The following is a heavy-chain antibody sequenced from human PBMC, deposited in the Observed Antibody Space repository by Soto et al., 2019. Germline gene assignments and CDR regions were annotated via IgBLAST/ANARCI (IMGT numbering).Heavy chain of an antibody. CDR3: VRFSILVSGRGRGAFFDS. D-gene: IGHD6-19*01. Sequence: EVQLVESGGGLVQPGGSLRLSCAASGFTFSNYWMSWVRQVPGKGLAWVSNIKEDGSEKYYVDSVKGRFTISRDNAKNSVHLQMNSLREEDTAVYYCVRFSILVSGRGRGAFFDSWGQGTPVTVSS. CDR1: GFTFSNYW. J-gene: IGHJ4*02. CDR2: IKEDGSEK. V-gene: IGHV3-7*03.